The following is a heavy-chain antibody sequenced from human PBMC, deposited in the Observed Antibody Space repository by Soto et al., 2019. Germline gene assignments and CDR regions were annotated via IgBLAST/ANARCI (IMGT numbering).Heavy chain of an antibody. CDR2: IYYSGST. Sequence: PSETLSLTCTVCGGSISSYYWSWIRQPPGKGLEWIGYIYYSGSTNYNPSLKSRVTISVDTSKNQFSLKLSSVTAAHTAVYYCARASIAAAGIFDYWGQGTLVTVSS. CDR3: ARASIAAAGIFDY. D-gene: IGHD6-13*01. V-gene: IGHV4-59*01. CDR1: GGSISSYY. J-gene: IGHJ4*02.